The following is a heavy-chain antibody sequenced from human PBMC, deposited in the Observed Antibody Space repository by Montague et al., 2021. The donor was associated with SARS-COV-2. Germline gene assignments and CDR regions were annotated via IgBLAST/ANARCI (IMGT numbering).Heavy chain of an antibody. CDR3: ARDGDYGGTWYSFLQN. Sequence: CPISGDSVSSDPAAWHWIRQSPSRGLEWLGRTFYRSQWHTDSAASVRSRISFSGDISKNQFSLHLNSVTPEDTAIYYCARDGDYGGTWYSFLQNWGQGTLVTVSS. J-gene: IGHJ1*01. CDR1: GDSVSSDPAA. D-gene: IGHD4-17*01. CDR2: TFYRSQWHT. V-gene: IGHV6-1*01.